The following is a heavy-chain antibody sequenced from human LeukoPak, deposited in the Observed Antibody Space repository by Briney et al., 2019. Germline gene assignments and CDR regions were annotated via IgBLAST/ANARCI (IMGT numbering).Heavy chain of an antibody. V-gene: IGHV3-11*06. J-gene: IGHJ6*04. D-gene: IGHD3-10*02. CDR3: AELGITMIGGV. CDR1: GFIFSDFY. Sequence: GGSLRLSCAASGFIFSDFYMSWVRQAAGKGLEYIAYISPSSHDIIYADSVKGRFTISRDNAKNSLYLQMNSLRAEDTAVYYCAELGITMIGGVWGKGTTVTISS. CDR2: ISPSSHDI.